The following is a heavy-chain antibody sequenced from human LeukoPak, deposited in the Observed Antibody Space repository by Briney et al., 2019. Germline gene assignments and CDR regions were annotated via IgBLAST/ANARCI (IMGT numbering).Heavy chain of an antibody. CDR3: VRGGSGNFF. Sequence: GGSLRLSCAASGFTFSSYWMHWVRQAPGKGLVWVSYIDTYGSDTNYADSVKGRFTNSRDNAKNTLYPQMNSLRAEDTAVYYCVRGGSGNFFWGQGTQVTVSS. D-gene: IGHD3-22*01. J-gene: IGHJ4*02. CDR1: GFTFSSYW. V-gene: IGHV3-74*01. CDR2: IDTYGSDT.